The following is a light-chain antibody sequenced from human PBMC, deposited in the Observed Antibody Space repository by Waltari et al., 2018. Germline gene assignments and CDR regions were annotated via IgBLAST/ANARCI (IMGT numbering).Light chain of an antibody. CDR2: AAS. Sequence: IVMTQSSATLSVSPGGRTTLSCRASQSISSQLAWYQQQPRQAPRLLISAASTRATGIPARCSGSASATEFTLTSSRLQSEDFAVYCYQQYNESPPITVGPGTKVDIK. J-gene: IGKJ3*01. V-gene: IGKV3-15*01. CDR3: QQYNESPPIT. CDR1: QSISSQ.